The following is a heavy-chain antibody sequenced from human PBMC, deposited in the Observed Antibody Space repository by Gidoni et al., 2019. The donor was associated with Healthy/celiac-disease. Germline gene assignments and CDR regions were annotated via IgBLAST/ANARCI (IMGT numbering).Heavy chain of an antibody. J-gene: IGHJ6*02. Sequence: QVQLQESGPGLVKPSETLSLTCTVSGGPISSYYWSWVRQPPGKGLEWIGYIYYSGSTNYNPSLKSRVTISVDTSKNQFSLKLSSVTAADTAVYYCAREPRGYSYGAAPDYYYGMDVWGQGTTVTVSS. CDR3: AREPRGYSYGAAPDYYYGMDV. D-gene: IGHD5-18*01. V-gene: IGHV4-59*01. CDR1: GGPISSYY. CDR2: IYYSGST.